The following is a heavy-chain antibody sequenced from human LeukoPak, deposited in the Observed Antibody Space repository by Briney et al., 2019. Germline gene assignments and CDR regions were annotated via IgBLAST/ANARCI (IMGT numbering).Heavy chain of an antibody. J-gene: IGHJ2*01. V-gene: IGHV4-59*08. CDR1: GGSISSYY. CDR2: IYYSGST. CDR3: ASEQAGYSSGWYFDL. D-gene: IGHD6-19*01. Sequence: SETLSLTCTVSGGSISSYYWSWIRQPPGKGLEWIGYIYYSGSTNYNPSLKSRVTISVDTSKNQFSLKLSSVTAADTAVYYCASEQAGYSSGWYFDLWGRGTLVTVSS.